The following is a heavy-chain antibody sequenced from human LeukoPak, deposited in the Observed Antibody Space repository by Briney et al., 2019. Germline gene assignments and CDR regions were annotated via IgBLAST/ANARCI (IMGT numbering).Heavy chain of an antibody. D-gene: IGHD3-10*01. J-gene: IGHJ4*02. CDR1: GGSISSYY. V-gene: IGHV4-59*12. Sequence: SETLSLTCTVSGGSISSYYWSWIRQPPGKGLEWIGEIYHSGSTNYNPSLKSRVTISVDTSKNQFSLKLTSVTAADTAVYYCARDARFGELLYWVQGTLVTVSS. CDR3: ARDARFGELLY. CDR2: IYHSGST.